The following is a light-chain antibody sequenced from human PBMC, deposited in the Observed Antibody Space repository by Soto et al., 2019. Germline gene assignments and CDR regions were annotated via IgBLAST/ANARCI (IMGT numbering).Light chain of an antibody. CDR1: QSISNY. J-gene: IGKJ1*01. CDR2: AAS. V-gene: IGKV1-39*01. Sequence: DIQMTQSPSSLSASVGDRVTITCRASQSISNYLNWYQQKPGKAPKLLMYAASSLQSGDPSRFSGSGSGTDFTLTISSLQPEDFATYYCQQSYSTPRTCGQGTKVEIK. CDR3: QQSYSTPRT.